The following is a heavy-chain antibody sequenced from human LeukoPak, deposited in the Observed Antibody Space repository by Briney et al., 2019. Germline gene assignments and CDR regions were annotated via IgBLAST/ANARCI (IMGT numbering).Heavy chain of an antibody. CDR3: AKWGDYDVLTGYYVSDY. J-gene: IGHJ4*02. Sequence: GGSLRLTCAASGFTFSNYAMSWVRQAPGKGLEWVSAITGSGGNTHYADSVKGRFTISRDNPKNTVFLQMNSLRAEDTAVYYCAKWGDYDVLTGYYVSDYWGQGTLVTVSS. V-gene: IGHV3-23*01. CDR2: ITGSGGNT. CDR1: GFTFSNYA. D-gene: IGHD3-9*01.